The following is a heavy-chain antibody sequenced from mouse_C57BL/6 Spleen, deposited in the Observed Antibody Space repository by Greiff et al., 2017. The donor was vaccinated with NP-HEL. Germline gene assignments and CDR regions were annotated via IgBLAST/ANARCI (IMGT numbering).Heavy chain of an antibody. J-gene: IGHJ2*01. CDR2: INPNYGTT. CDR3: ARLYYGSSYRGYFDY. Sequence: EVQVVESGPELVKPGASVKISCKASGYSFTDYNMNWVKQSNGKSLEWIGVINPNYGTTSYNQKFKGKATLTVDQSSSTAYMQLNSLTSEDSAVYYCARLYYGSSYRGYFDYWGQGTTLTVSS. CDR1: GYSFTDYN. V-gene: IGHV1-39*01. D-gene: IGHD1-1*01.